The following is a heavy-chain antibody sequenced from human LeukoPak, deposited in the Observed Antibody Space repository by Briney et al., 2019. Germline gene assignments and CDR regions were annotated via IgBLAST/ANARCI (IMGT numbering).Heavy chain of an antibody. V-gene: IGHV3-13*01. Sequence: PGGSLRLSCAASGFTFSSYDMHWVRQATGKDLEWVSGIGTAGDTYYPGSVKGRFTISRENAKNSLYLQMNSLRAGDTAVYYCARASYYYYYMDAWGKGTTVTVSS. CDR1: GFTFSSYD. J-gene: IGHJ6*03. CDR3: ARASYYYYYMDA. CDR2: IGTAGDT.